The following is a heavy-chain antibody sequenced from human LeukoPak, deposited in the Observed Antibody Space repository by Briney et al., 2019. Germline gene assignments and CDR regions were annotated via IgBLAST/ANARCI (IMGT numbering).Heavy chain of an antibody. V-gene: IGHV1-2*02. Sequence: GASVKVSCKASGYTFTGYYMHWVRQAPGQGLEWMGWINPNSGGTNYAQKFQGRVTMTRDTSISTAYMELSRLRSDDTAVYYCARRADIARYYYYMDVWGKGTTVTVSS. CDR2: INPNSGGT. CDR1: GYTFTGYY. D-gene: IGHD2-21*01. J-gene: IGHJ6*03. CDR3: ARRADIARYYYYMDV.